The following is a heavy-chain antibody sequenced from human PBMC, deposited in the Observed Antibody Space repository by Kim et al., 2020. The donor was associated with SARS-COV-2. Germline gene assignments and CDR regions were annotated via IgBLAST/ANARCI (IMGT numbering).Heavy chain of an antibody. J-gene: IGHJ4*02. Sequence: GGSLRLSCAPSGFTFSRYAMSWIRQAPGKGLEWVSSIGDAGTFYADSIKGRFTIPRDNSKNTLYLQMNRLRAEDTAVYYCARGEGAMPAKYYFDYWGQGTLLTVSS. CDR2: IGDAGT. V-gene: IGHV3-23*01. CDR3: ARGEGAMPAKYYFDY. CDR1: GFTFSRYA. D-gene: IGHD2-2*01.